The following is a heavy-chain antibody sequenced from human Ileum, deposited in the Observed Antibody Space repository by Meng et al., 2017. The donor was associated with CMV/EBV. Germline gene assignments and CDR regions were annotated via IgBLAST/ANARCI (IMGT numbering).Heavy chain of an antibody. D-gene: IGHD3-3*01. Sequence: GESLKISCAASGFTFSDYFMSWVRQAPGGGLEWVAFIRYDGSNKYNADSVKGRFTISRDNSKNTLYLQMNSLRAEETAVYYCAKDRRSITIFGVGGWFDPWGQGTLVTVSS. CDR2: IRYDGSNK. J-gene: IGHJ5*02. CDR3: AKDRRSITIFGVGGWFDP. CDR1: GFTFSDYF. V-gene: IGHV3-30*02.